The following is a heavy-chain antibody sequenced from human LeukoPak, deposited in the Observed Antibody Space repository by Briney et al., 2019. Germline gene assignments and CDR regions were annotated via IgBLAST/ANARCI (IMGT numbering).Heavy chain of an antibody. Sequence: PGGSLRLSCAASGFTFDDYGMSWVRQAPGKGLEWVSLIYSGGSTYYADPVKGRFTISRDNSNNTVYLQMNSLRAEDTAVYYCARAPSNAHFDYWGQGTLVTVSS. J-gene: IGHJ4*02. CDR1: GFTFDDYG. CDR3: ARAPSNAHFDY. D-gene: IGHD3-3*02. CDR2: IYSGGST. V-gene: IGHV3-66*01.